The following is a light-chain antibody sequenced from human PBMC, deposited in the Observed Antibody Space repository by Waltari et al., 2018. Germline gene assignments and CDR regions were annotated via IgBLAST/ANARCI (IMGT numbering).Light chain of an antibody. CDR1: RYVTHF. CDR2: SAS. J-gene: IGKJ3*01. CDR3: QNYDTAPFT. Sequence: IQMTQYPSSLSASIGDRVTITCRASRYVTHFLAWYQQRPGKVPRLLIHSASTLQSGVPSRFSGSGSGTEFTLTIDSLQPEDLATYYCQNYDTAPFTFGPGTKVDLK. V-gene: IGKV1-27*01.